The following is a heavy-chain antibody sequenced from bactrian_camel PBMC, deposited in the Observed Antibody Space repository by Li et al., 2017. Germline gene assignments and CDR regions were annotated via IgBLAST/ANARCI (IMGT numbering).Heavy chain of an antibody. V-gene: IGHV3S53*01. CDR1: GYILPTCG. CDR2: DKGDGSI. D-gene: IGHD2*01. J-gene: IGHJ4*01. CDR3: VADCELRYGHFDFNIGS. Sequence: VQLVESGGGSVQAGGSLKLTCSASGYILPTCGMGWYRQAPGKERELVAMDKGDGSITYADSVKGRFTISHDNAKRTLYLQMNSLKPEDTAMYYCVADCELRYGHFDFNIGSRGQGTQVTVS.